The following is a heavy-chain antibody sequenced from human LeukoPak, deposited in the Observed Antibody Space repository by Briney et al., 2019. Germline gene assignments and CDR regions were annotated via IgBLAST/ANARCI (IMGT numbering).Heavy chain of an antibody. CDR1: GFSISSYA. V-gene: IGHV3-23*01. CDR3: AKKYYNDGSGYYYDD. D-gene: IGHD3-22*01. Sequence: GGSLRLSCAASGFSISSYAMSWVRQGPGKGLEWVSTFSSSGFGTYYAASVKGRFTISRDNSKNTLYLQMNSLRAEDTAVYYCAKKYYNDGSGYYYDDWGQGTLVTVSS. CDR2: FSSSGFGT. J-gene: IGHJ4*02.